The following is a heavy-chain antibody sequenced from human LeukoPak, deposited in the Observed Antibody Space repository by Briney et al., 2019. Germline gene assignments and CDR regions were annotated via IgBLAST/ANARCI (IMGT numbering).Heavy chain of an antibody. CDR3: AGTIFGVAGRLDY. CDR1: GYSFTSFD. D-gene: IGHD3-3*01. J-gene: IGHJ4*02. Sequence: GASVKVSCKASGYSFTSFDLHWVRQAPGQGLEWMGGIIPIFGTANYAQKFQGRVTITTDESTSTAYMELSSLRSEDTAVYYCAGTIFGVAGRLDYWGQGTLVTVSS. V-gene: IGHV1-69*05. CDR2: IIPIFGTA.